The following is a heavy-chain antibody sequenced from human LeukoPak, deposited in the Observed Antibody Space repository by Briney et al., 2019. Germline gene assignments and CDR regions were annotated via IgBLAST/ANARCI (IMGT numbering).Heavy chain of an antibody. Sequence: KTGESLKISCKGSGYSFTSYWIGWVRQMPGKGLEWMGIIYPSDSDTRYSPSFQGQVTISADKSISTAYLQWSSLKASDTAMYYCARRIGDWSYSRAYNWFDPWGQGTLVTVSS. CDR2: IYPSDSDT. J-gene: IGHJ5*02. CDR1: GYSFTSYW. D-gene: IGHD3-10*01. V-gene: IGHV5-51*01. CDR3: ARRIGDWSYSRAYNWFDP.